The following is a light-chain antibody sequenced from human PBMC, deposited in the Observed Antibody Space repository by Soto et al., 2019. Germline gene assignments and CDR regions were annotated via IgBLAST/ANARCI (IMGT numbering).Light chain of an antibody. CDR2: GVS. J-gene: IGLJ2*01. CDR1: SSDVGGYNY. CDR3: CSYAGYYTLL. Sequence: QSALTQPASVSGSPGQSITISCTGTSSDVGGYNYVSWYQQHPGKAPKLIIYGVSKRPSGVPERFSGSKSDSTASLTISGLQDEDEADYYCCSYAGYYTLLFGGGTKLTVL. V-gene: IGLV2-11*01.